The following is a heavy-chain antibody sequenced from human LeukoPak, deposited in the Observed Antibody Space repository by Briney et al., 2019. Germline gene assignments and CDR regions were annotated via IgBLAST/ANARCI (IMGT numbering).Heavy chain of an antibody. J-gene: IGHJ4*02. Sequence: PGASLQISGQGSGSNFAGLWIGWARQLPGKGLEWMGIIYPGDSDTKYSPSFEGQVTISADKSSNTSSRKWTSRKATDTAIYSCARVLGSGTYLYYLDFWGQGTLVTVSS. CDR1: GSNFAGLW. CDR2: IYPGDSDT. CDR3: ARVLGSGTYLYYLDF. D-gene: IGHD3-10*01. V-gene: IGHV5-51*01.